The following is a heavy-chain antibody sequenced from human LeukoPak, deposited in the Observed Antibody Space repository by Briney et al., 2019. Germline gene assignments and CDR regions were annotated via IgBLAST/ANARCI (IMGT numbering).Heavy chain of an antibody. CDR1: GFTFSSYA. Sequence: SPGGSLRLSCAASGFTFSSYAMSWVRQAPGKGLEWVSSISGSSRHKYYADSVKGRFTISRDNAKNSLYLQMNSLRAEDTAVYYCARTANFAAGYYIDYWGQGTLVTVSS. CDR2: ISGSSRHK. CDR3: ARTANFAAGYYIDY. D-gene: IGHD6-13*01. J-gene: IGHJ4*02. V-gene: IGHV3-21*01.